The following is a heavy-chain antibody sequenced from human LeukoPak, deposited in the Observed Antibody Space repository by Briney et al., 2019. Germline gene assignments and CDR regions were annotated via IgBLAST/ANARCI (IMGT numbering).Heavy chain of an antibody. V-gene: IGHV4-39*07. D-gene: IGHD3-16*01. Sequence: SETLSLTCTVSGGSISSSYYWGWISQPPGKGLEWIGNKYYRGSTYYNPSLKSRVTISVDTSKNQFSLNLTSVTAADTAVYYCARIAGGLYFYYYYMDVWGKGTTVTVSS. CDR2: KYYRGST. CDR3: ARIAGGLYFYYYYMDV. J-gene: IGHJ6*03. CDR1: GGSISSSYY.